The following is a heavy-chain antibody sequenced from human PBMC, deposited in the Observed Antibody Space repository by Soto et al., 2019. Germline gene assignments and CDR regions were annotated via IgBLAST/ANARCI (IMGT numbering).Heavy chain of an antibody. J-gene: IGHJ2*01. V-gene: IGHV2-5*02. CDR1: GFSLSTSGVG. CDR3: AQGTYYYDSSGYYYWYFDL. D-gene: IGHD3-22*01. CDR2: IYWDDDK. Sequence: QITLKESGPTLVKPTQTLTLTCTFSGFSLSTSGVGVGWIRQPPGKALEWLALIYWDDDKRYSPSLKSRLTITKDTSKNQVVLTMTNMDPVDTATYYCAQGTYYYDSSGYYYWYFDLWGRGTLFTVSS.